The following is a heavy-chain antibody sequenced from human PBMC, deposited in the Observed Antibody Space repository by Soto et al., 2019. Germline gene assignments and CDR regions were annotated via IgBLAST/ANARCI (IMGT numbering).Heavy chain of an antibody. J-gene: IGHJ6*02. D-gene: IGHD3-10*01. V-gene: IGHV4-31*03. CDR1: GGSISSGGYY. CDR2: IYYSGST. CDR3: ARGGSGSYYYYYYYGMGV. Sequence: SETLSLTCTVSGGSISSGGYYWSWIRQHPGKGLEWIGYIYYSGSTYYNPSLKSRVTISVDTSKNQFSLKLSSVTAADTAVYYCARGGSGSYYYYYYYGMGVWGQGTTVTVSS.